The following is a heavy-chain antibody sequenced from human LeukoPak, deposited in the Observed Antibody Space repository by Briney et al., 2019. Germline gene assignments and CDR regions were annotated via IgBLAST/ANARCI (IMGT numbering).Heavy chain of an antibody. CDR3: ARAGVGAPYYMDV. CDR2: ITTYNGDT. D-gene: IGHD3-3*01. Sequence: ASVKVSCKASGYTFTSNVITWVRQAPGQGLEWMGCITTYNGDTNYAQKFQGRVTMTTDTSTSTAYMELRSLRSDDTAVYYCARAGVGAPYYMDVWGKGTTVTVSS. V-gene: IGHV1-18*01. J-gene: IGHJ6*03. CDR1: GYTFTSNV.